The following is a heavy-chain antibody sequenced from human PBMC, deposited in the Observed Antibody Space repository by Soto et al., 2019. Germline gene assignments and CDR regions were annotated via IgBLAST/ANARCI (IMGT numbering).Heavy chain of an antibody. CDR1: GFTFSSYS. J-gene: IGHJ6*02. CDR3: ASLLGYCSSTSFYRGAYYYYYGMDV. Sequence: EVQLVESGGGLVKPGGYLRLSCAASGFTFSSYSMNWVRQAPGKGLEWVSSISSSSSYIYYADSVKGRFTISRDNAKNSLYLQMNSMRAEDTAGYYCASLLGYCSSTSFYRGAYYYYYGMDVWGQGTTVTVSS. V-gene: IGHV3-21*01. CDR2: ISSSSSYI. D-gene: IGHD2-2*02.